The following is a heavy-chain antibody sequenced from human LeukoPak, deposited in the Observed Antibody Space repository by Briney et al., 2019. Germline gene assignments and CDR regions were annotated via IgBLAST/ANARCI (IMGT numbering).Heavy chain of an antibody. D-gene: IGHD1-26*01. V-gene: IGHV1-46*01. Sequence: ASVKVSCKASGYTFGTLWMHWVRQAPGQGLEWMAIINPSGDVRSYAQKFQGRVTVTRDMSTRTVYMELSDLRPEDTAVYYCARDYSGEWEQLTGWWFDPWGQGTLVTVS. CDR3: ARDYSGEWEQLTGWWFDP. CDR1: GYTFGTLW. J-gene: IGHJ5*02. CDR2: INPSGDVR.